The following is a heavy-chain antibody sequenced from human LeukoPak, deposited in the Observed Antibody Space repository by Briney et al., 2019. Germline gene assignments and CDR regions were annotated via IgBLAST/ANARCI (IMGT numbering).Heavy chain of an antibody. CDR1: GFTFSSYG. CDR3: AKDSSSGHSGSYLFDY. J-gene: IGHJ4*02. D-gene: IGHD1-26*01. V-gene: IGHV3-30*18. Sequence: GGSLRLSCAASGFTFSSYGMHWVRQAPGKGLEWVAVISYDGSNKYYADSVKGRFTISRDNSKNTLYLQMNSLRAKDTAVYYCAKDSSSGHSGSYLFDYWGQGTLVTVSS. CDR2: ISYDGSNK.